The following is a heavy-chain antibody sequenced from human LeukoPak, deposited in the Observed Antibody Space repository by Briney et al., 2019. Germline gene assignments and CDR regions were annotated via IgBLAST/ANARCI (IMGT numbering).Heavy chain of an antibody. CDR2: MNPNNSTR. V-gene: IGHV1-8*01. J-gene: IGHJ4*02. CDR1: GYTFISHP. Sequence: ASVKVSCKASGYTFISHPLSWVRQAPGQGPEWVGWMNPNNSTRGYAKKFQGRVLMTRDTSINTAYMELRSLKSGDTAVYYCARGKVLFDYWGQGTLVTVSS. CDR3: ARGKVLFDY.